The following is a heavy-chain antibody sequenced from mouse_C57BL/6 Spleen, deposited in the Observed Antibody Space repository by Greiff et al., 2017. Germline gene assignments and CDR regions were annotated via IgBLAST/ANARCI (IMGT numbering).Heavy chain of an antibody. Sequence: VQLQQPGADLVRPGSSVKLSCTASGFTFTSYWMPWVHQRPIKGLEWIANIDPSDSETHYNQKFKDNVTLTVDKSYSTAYMQLSSLTSEDAAVYYCALYGYDDAMDYWGQGTSVTVSS. CDR1: GFTFTSYW. CDR2: IDPSDSET. D-gene: IGHD2-2*01. V-gene: IGHV1-52*01. CDR3: ALYGYDDAMDY. J-gene: IGHJ4*01.